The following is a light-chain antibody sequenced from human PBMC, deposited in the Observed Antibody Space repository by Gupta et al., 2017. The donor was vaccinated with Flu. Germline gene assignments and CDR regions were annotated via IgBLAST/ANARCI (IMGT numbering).Light chain of an antibody. CDR2: SNN. CDR1: SSNIGSNT. J-gene: IGLJ3*02. V-gene: IGLV1-44*01. CDR3: EEWDDSLNGPNWV. Sequence: SVLTQPPSASGTPGQRVTISCSGSSSNIGSNTVNWYQQLPGTAPKLLIYSNNQRPSGVPDRFSGSKSGTSASLAISGXQXEDEADXYCEEWDDSLNGPNWVFGGGTKLTVL.